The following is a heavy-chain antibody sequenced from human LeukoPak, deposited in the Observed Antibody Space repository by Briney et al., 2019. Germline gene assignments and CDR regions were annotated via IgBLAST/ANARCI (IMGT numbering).Heavy chain of an antibody. CDR2: ISGSGGST. Sequence: GGSLRLSCAASGFTFSSYAMSWVRQAPGKGLEWVSAISGSGGSTYYAGSVKGRFTISRDNSKNTLYLQMNSLRAEDTAVYYCAKDHYPYCSSTSCYAEFDYWGQGTLVTVSS. J-gene: IGHJ4*02. V-gene: IGHV3-23*01. CDR1: GFTFSSYA. D-gene: IGHD2-2*01. CDR3: AKDHYPYCSSTSCYAEFDY.